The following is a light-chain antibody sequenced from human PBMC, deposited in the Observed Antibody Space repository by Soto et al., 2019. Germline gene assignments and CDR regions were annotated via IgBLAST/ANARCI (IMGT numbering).Light chain of an antibody. CDR2: KAS. Sequence: DVVMTQSPLSLPVTLGQPASISCRSSQSLVYSDGNIYLNWFQQRPGQSPRRVIYKASNRDSGVPDRFSGSGSGTDFTLKISRVEAEDVGVYYCMQGTHWPPFTFGQGTKVDIK. J-gene: IGKJ2*01. V-gene: IGKV2-30*01. CDR3: MQGTHWPPFT. CDR1: QSLVYSDGNIY.